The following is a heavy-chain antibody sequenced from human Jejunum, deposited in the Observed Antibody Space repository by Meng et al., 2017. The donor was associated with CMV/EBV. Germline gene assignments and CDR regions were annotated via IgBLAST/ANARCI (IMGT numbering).Heavy chain of an antibody. CDR3: ARVNDGRVRYYFAY. J-gene: IGHJ4*02. D-gene: IGHD3-22*01. CDR2: ITPVFGTT. V-gene: IGHV1-69*01. CDR1: GGSFSSYV. Sequence: KASGGSFSSYVSNGVRQARGQGPEWMGEITPVFGTTSYAPKFQGKVTITADESTSTVFMELSSLRSEDTAVYYCARVNDGRVRYYFAYWGQGTLVTVSS.